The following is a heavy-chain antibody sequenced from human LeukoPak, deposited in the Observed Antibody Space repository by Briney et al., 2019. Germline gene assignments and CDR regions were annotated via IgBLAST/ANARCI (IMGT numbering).Heavy chain of an antibody. CDR2: INTNTGNP. CDR1: GYTFTRYA. D-gene: IGHD5-18*01. CDR3: ARDPRDTSFDI. V-gene: IGHV7-4-1*02. J-gene: IGHJ3*02. Sequence: ASVKVSCKASGYTFTRYAMNWVRQAPGQGLEWMGWINTNTGNPTYAQGFTGRFVFSLDSSVSTAYLQITSLKAEDTAVYYCARDPRDTSFDIWGQGTMVTVSS.